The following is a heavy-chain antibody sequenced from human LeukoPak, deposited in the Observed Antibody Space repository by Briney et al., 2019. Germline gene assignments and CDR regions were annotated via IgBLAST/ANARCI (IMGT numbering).Heavy chain of an antibody. Sequence: PGGSLRLSCAASGFTFSSYGMHWVRQAPGKGLEWVAVIWYDGSNKYYADSVKGRFTISRDNSKNTLYLQMNSLRAEDTAVYYCAREQGIYYGMDVWGQGTTVTVSS. CDR1: GFTFSSYG. CDR2: IWYDGSNK. J-gene: IGHJ6*02. CDR3: AREQGIYYGMDV. V-gene: IGHV3-33*01.